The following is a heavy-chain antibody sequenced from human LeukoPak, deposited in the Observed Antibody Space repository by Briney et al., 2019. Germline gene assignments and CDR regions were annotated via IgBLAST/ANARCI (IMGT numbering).Heavy chain of an antibody. Sequence: SETLSLTCTVSGGSISSYYWSWIRQPPGKGLEWIGYICYSGSTNYNPSLKGRVTISVDTSKSQFSLRLSSVTAADTAVYYCARHGNIVVLPATSKAFDIWGQGTMVTVSS. J-gene: IGHJ3*02. V-gene: IGHV4-59*08. CDR1: GGSISSYY. CDR3: ARHGNIVVLPATSKAFDI. D-gene: IGHD2-2*01. CDR2: ICYSGST.